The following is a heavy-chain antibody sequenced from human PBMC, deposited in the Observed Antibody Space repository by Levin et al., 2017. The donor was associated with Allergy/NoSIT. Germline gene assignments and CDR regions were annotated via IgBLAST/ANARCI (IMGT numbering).Heavy chain of an antibody. CDR3: AHILAATSSFAY. J-gene: IGHJ4*02. CDR1: GFSLTTSGVG. D-gene: IGHD2-15*01. V-gene: IGHV2-5*02. CDR2: IYWDGNK. Sequence: SGPTLVKPTQTLTLTCTFSGFSLTTSGVGVGWIRQPPGKALEWLALIYWDGNKRYSPSLNSRLTITKDTSKNQVVLTMTNMDPVDTATYYCAHILAATSSFAYWGQGTLVSVSS.